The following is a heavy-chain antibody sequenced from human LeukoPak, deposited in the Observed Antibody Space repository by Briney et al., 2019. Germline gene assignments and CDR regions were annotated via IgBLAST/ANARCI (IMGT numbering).Heavy chain of an antibody. D-gene: IGHD4-17*01. CDR1: GFTFNSYA. CDR3: AKGMTTVTTIDY. CDR2: ISGSGGST. Sequence: SGGSLRLSCAASGFTFNSYAMSWVRQAPGKGLEWVSAISGSGGSTYYADSVKGRFTISRDNSKNTLYLQMNSLRAEDTAVYYCAKGMTTVTTIDYWGQETLVTVSS. V-gene: IGHV3-23*01. J-gene: IGHJ4*02.